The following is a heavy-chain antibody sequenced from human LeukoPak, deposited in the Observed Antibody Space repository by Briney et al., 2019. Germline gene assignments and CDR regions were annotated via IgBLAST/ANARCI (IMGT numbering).Heavy chain of an antibody. J-gene: IGHJ3*02. CDR3: ARENWELRQSAFDI. CDR1: GGSISSGSYY. CDR2: IYTSGST. V-gene: IGHV4-61*02. Sequence: SETLSLTCTVSGGSISSGSYYWSWIRQPAGKGLEWIVRIYTSGSTNYNPSLKSRVTISVDTPKNQFSLKLSSVTAADTAVYYCARENWELRQSAFDIWGQGTMVTVSS. D-gene: IGHD1-26*01.